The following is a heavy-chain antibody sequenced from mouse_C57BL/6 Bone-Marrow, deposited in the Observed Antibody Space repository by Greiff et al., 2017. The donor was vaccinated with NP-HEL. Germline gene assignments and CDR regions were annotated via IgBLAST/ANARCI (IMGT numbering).Heavy chain of an antibody. CDR2: IRNKANGYTT. J-gene: IGHJ2*01. CDR3: ARDYYGSSCLDY. D-gene: IGHD1-1*01. V-gene: IGHV7-3*01. CDR1: GFTFTDYY. Sequence: EVKLVESGGGLVQPGGSLSLSCAASGFTFTDYYMSWVRQPPGKALEWLGFIRNKANGYTTEYSASVKGRFTISRDKSQSNLYLQMNALRAEDSATYYCARDYYGSSCLDYWGQGTTLTVSS.